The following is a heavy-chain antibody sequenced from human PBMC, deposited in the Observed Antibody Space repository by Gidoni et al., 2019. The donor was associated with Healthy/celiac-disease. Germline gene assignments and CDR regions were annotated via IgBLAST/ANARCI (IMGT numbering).Heavy chain of an antibody. CDR2: IIPIFGTA. Sequence: KKPGSSVKVSCKASGGTFSSYAISWVRQAPGQGLEWMGGIIPIFGTANYAQKFQGRVTITADESTSTAYMELSSLRSEDTAVYYCARDCDGYNYTDAFDIWGQGTMVTVSS. CDR3: ARDCDGYNYTDAFDI. CDR1: GGTFSSYA. J-gene: IGHJ3*02. D-gene: IGHD5-12*01. V-gene: IGHV1-69*01.